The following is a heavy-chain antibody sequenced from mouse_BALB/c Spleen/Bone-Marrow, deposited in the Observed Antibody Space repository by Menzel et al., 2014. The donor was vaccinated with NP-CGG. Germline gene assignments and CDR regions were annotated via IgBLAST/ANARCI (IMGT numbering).Heavy chain of an antibody. V-gene: IGHV1-69*01. J-gene: IGHJ2*01. CDR3: ARGGANVDY. CDR1: GNTFTDHW. Sequence: QVQLQQSGAEFVMPGASGKMSCKAPGNTFTDHWMHWVKQRPGQALEWIGAIDISDSYTTYNQKFKGKATLTVDESSSTAYMQLSRLTSEDSAVYYCARGGANVDYWGQGTTLTVSS. CDR2: IDISDSYT.